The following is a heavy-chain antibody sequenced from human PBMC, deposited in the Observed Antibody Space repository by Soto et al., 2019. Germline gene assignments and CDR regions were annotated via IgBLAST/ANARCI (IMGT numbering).Heavy chain of an antibody. Sequence: GGSLRLSCAASGFTFTSYAMSWVRQAPGKGLVWVSRINSDGSSTSYADSVKGRFTISRDNAKNTLYLQMNSLRAEATALYYCARDHVVSRNWFDPWGQGTLVTSPQ. CDR1: GFTFTSYA. J-gene: IGHJ5*02. CDR2: INSDGSST. D-gene: IGHD2-21*01. CDR3: ARDHVVSRNWFDP. V-gene: IGHV3-74*01.